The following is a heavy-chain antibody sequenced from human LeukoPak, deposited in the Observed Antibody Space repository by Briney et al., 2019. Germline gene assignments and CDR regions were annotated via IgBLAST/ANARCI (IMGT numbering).Heavy chain of an antibody. J-gene: IGHJ6*04. CDR2: ISDGGST. CDR1: GFTISSNY. D-gene: IGHD3-10*02. V-gene: IGHV3-53*01. CDR3: AELGITMIGGV. Sequence: GGSLRLSCAASGFTISSNYMSWVRQAPGKGLDWVSVISDGGSTYYADSVRGRFTISRDNAKNSLYLQMNSLRAEDTAVYYCAELGITMIGGVWGKGTTVTISS.